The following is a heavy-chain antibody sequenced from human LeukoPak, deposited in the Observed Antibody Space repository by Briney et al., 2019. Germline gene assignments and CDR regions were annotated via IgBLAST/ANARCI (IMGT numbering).Heavy chain of an antibody. D-gene: IGHD6-25*01. V-gene: IGHV3-7*01. J-gene: IGHJ4*02. CDR3: ARDAGWRLLDY. Sequence: PGGSLRLSCAASGFTFSSYAMSWVRQAPGKGLEWLANIGGDGRRKFYEDSVEGRFTISRDNAESSLYLQMNNLRVEDTAVYYCARDAGWRLLDYWGRGTQVTVSS. CDR1: GFTFSSYA. CDR2: IGGDGRRK.